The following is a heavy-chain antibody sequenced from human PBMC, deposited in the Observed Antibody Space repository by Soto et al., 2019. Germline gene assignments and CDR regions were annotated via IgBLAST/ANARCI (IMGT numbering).Heavy chain of an antibody. J-gene: IGHJ4*02. CDR3: ARDLRGYNSIAAY. D-gene: IGHD6-25*01. V-gene: IGHV1-46*01. CDR1: GYTFTNFG. CDR2: INPSGGST. Sequence: ASVKVSCKASGYTFTNFGISWVRQAPGQGLEWMGIINPSGGSTSYAQKFQGRVTMTRDTSTSTVYMELSSLRSEDTAVYYCARDLRGYNSIAAYWAQGALVTVSS.